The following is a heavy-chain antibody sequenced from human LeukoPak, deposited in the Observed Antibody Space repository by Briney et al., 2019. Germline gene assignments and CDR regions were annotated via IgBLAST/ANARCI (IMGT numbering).Heavy chain of an antibody. CDR3: ARVFRTYHFNWYFDL. V-gene: IGHV3-21*01. D-gene: IGHD2/OR15-2a*01. CDR1: GFTFSSYS. J-gene: IGHJ2*01. CDR2: ISSSSSYI. Sequence: PGGSPRLSCAASGFTFSSYSMNWVRQTPGKGLEWVSSISSSSSYIYYADSVKGRFTISRDNAKNSLYLQMNSLRAEDTAVYYCARVFRTYHFNWYFDLWGRGTLVTVSS.